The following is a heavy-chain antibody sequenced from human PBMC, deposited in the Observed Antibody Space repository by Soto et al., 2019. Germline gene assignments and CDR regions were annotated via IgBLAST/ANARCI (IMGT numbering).Heavy chain of an antibody. D-gene: IGHD3-10*01. CDR2: ISGNGVST. CDR1: GFTFSTYA. Sequence: GSLRLSCAASGFTFSTYAMHWVRQAPGKGLEYVSFISGNGVSTSYANSVKGRFTISRDNSKNTLYLQMGSLRAEDMAVYYCARAVGSGVGWFDPWG. J-gene: IGHJ5*02. V-gene: IGHV3-64*01. CDR3: ARAVGSGVGWFDP.